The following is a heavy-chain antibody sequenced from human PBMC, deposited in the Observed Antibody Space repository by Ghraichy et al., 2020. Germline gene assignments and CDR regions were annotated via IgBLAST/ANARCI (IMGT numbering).Heavy chain of an antibody. CDR2: IYYSGST. Sequence: SETPSLTCTVSGGSISSGDYYWSWIRQPPGKGLEWIGYIYYSGSTYYNPSLKSRVTISVDTSKNQFSLKLSSVTAADTAVYYCARETGAARLCAFDIWGQGTMVTVSS. CDR1: GGSISSGDYY. J-gene: IGHJ3*02. D-gene: IGHD6-6*01. V-gene: IGHV4-30-4*08. CDR3: ARETGAARLCAFDI.